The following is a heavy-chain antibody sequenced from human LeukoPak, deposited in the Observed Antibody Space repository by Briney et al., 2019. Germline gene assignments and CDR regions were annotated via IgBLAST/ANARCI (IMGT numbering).Heavy chain of an antibody. Sequence: PSGTLSLTCAVSGGSISSSNWWSWVRQPPGKGLEWIGEIYHSGSTNYNPSLKSRVTISVDKYKNQFSLKLSSVTAADTAVYYCARAIPTSGDYDGDYYYGMDVWGKGTTVTVSS. V-gene: IGHV4-4*02. CDR2: IYHSGST. D-gene: IGHD4-17*01. CDR1: GGSISSSNW. CDR3: ARAIPTSGDYDGDYYYGMDV. J-gene: IGHJ6*04.